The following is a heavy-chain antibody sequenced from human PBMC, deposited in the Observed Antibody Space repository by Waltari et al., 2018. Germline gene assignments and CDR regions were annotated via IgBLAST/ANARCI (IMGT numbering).Heavy chain of an antibody. J-gene: IGHJ3*02. Sequence: QVQLQQWGAGLLKPSETLSLTCAVYGGSFSGSYWSWIRQPPGKGLEWIGEINHSGSTNYNPSLKSRVTISVDTSKNQFSLKLSSVTAADTAVYYCAKPGIAAAGSPYDAFDIWGQGTMVTVSS. CDR3: AKPGIAAAGSPYDAFDI. V-gene: IGHV4-34*01. D-gene: IGHD6-13*01. CDR1: GGSFSGSY. CDR2: INHSGST.